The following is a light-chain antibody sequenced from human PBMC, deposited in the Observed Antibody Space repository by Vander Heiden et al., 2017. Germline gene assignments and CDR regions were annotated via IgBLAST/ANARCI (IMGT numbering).Light chain of an antibody. CDR3: QQLNSFPLT. CDR1: QDIFSY. V-gene: IGKV1-9*01. CDR2: AAS. Sequence: DIQLTQSPSFVSASVGDRVTITCRASQDIFSYFAWYQQKPGKAPNLLISAASTLESGVPSRFSGSGSGTEFTLTISSLQPEDFATYYCQQLNSFPLTFGGGTKVEIK. J-gene: IGKJ4*01.